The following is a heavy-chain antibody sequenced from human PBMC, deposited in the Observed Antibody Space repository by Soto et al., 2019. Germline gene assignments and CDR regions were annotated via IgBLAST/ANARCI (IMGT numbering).Heavy chain of an antibody. Sequence: GGSLRLSCAASAFTFSDYYMGWIRQAPGKGLEWLSYISGNGNTTYYADSVKGRFTVSRDNAKNLLYLQMNSLRVEDTAVYYCAASAVVAAHHWGQGALVTVSS. V-gene: IGHV3-11*01. CDR2: ISGNGNTT. CDR3: AASAVVAAHH. D-gene: IGHD2-15*01. J-gene: IGHJ5*02. CDR1: AFTFSDYY.